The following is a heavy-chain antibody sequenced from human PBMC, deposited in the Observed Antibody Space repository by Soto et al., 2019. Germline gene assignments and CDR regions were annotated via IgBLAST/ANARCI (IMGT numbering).Heavy chain of an antibody. Sequence: PGQFMKIPCKVFGYNFATYCIGWVSKTSGKGLEWMGIIYPGDSDTRYSPSFQGQVTISADKSISTAYLQWSSLKASDTAIYYCPRPPSKGADREAFDVWVQGTVVTGSS. D-gene: IGHD1-26*01. J-gene: IGHJ3*01. CDR2: IYPGDSDT. CDR1: GYNFATYC. CDR3: PRPPSKGADREAFDV. V-gene: IGHV5-51*01.